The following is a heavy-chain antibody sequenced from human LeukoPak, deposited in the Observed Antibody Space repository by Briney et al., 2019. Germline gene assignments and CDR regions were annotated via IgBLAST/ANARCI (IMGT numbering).Heavy chain of an antibody. CDR3: AKQRVGTPYWSFEL. J-gene: IGHJ2*01. V-gene: IGHV3-23*01. Sequence: PSGGSLRLSCAASGFTFSSYAMSWVRQAPGKGLEWVSGIISSAANTYYADSVKGRFTISRDNSKNSLYLQMKSLRAEDTAVYYCAKQRVGTPYWSFELWGRGTLVTVSS. CDR2: IISSAANT. CDR1: GFTFSSYA.